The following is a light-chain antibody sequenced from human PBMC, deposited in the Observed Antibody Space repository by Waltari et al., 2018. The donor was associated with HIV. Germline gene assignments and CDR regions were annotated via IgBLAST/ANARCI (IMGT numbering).Light chain of an antibody. Sequence: QSVLTQPPSVSGAPGQRVTISCPGSGSNIGANYDVHWYQQLPGSPPRLVIDGNSNRPSGLFDRFSGSKSGTSASLAIIGLQADDEADYYCQSFDNSLGAYVFGTGTKVTVL. CDR3: QSFDNSLGAYV. V-gene: IGLV1-40*01. CDR1: GSNIGANYD. J-gene: IGLJ1*01. CDR2: GNS.